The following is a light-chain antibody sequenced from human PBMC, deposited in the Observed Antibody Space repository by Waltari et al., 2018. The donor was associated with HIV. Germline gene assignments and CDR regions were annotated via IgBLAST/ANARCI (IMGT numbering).Light chain of an antibody. Sequence: DIQMTQSPPTLSASVGDRVTITCRASESVYDWLAWYQQKPGQAPKLLIYNAATLQRGVPSRFSGGVYGTEFSLIITNLQPDDSAVYYVQQYRGFRTFGQGTEVAIK. CDR3: QQYRGFRT. V-gene: IGKV1-5*03. CDR2: NAA. CDR1: ESVYDW. J-gene: IGKJ1*01.